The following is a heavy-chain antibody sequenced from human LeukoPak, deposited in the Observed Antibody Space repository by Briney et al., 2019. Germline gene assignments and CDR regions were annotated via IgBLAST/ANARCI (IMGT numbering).Heavy chain of an antibody. CDR2: IYYSGST. Sequence: SETLSLTCTVSGYSISSGYYWGWIRQPPGKGLEWIGYIYYSGSTNYNPSLKSRVTISVDTSKNQFSLKLSSVTAADTAVYYCASRGVVVVDDAFDIWGQGTMVTVSS. D-gene: IGHD3-22*01. CDR1: GYSISSGYY. J-gene: IGHJ3*02. V-gene: IGHV4-61*01. CDR3: ASRGVVVVDDAFDI.